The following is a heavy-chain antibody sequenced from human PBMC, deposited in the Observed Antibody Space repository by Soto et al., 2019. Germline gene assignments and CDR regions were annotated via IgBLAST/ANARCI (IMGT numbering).Heavy chain of an antibody. J-gene: IGHJ6*02. CDR2: SNTDGTAT. CDR3: TRGHYYGMDV. Sequence: GGSLRLSCAASGFTFSAYWMHWVRQAPGKGLVWVSRSNTDGTATTYADSVEGRFTISRDNAKNMLYLQMNSLRAEDTAVYYCTRGHYYGMDVWGQGTTVTVSS. V-gene: IGHV3-74*03. CDR1: GFTFSAYW.